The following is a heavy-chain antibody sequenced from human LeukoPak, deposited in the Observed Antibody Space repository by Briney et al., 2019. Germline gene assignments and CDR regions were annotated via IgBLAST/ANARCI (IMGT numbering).Heavy chain of an antibody. Sequence: SETLSLTCTVSGGSISSYYYSWIWNPAPNGLERIGRVSSNFGTNYNPSLTSRVTMSVDTTGDQLTLNLTSVTSADTAVYYCARARTGTYYFFEYWGQGALVTVSS. J-gene: IGHJ4*02. D-gene: IGHD2-8*02. CDR2: VSSNFGT. CDR3: ARARTGTYYFFEY. V-gene: IGHV4-4*07. CDR1: GGSISSYY.